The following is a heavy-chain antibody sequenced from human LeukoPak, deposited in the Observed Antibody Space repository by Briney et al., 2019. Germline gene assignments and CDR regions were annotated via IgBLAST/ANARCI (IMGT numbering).Heavy chain of an antibody. V-gene: IGHV3-30*04. Sequence: GGSLRLSCAASGFTFSSYAMHWVRQAPGKGLEWVAVISYDGSNKYYADSVKGRFTISRDNSKNTLYLQMNSLRAEDTAVYYCARGLLNRNVVTPILEWGQGTLVTVSS. CDR1: GFTFSSYA. CDR2: ISYDGSNK. D-gene: IGHD1-14*01. CDR3: ARGLLNRNVVTPILE. J-gene: IGHJ4*02.